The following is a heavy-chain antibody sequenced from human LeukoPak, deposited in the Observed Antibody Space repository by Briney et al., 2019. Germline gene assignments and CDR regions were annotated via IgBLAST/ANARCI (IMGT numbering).Heavy chain of an antibody. V-gene: IGHV3-66*01. Sequence: GTLSLTCAVSGGSISSSNWWSWVRQPPGKGLEWVSVIYSGGSTYSADSVKGRFTISRDNSKNTLYLQMNSLRADDTAVYYCASGYSSGWYLYWGQGTLVTVSS. J-gene: IGHJ4*02. CDR2: IYSGGST. CDR3: ASGYSSGWYLY. D-gene: IGHD6-19*01. CDR1: GGSISSSNW.